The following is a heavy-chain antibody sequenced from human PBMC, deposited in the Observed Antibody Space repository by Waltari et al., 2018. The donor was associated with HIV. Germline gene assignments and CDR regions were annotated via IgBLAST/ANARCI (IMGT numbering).Heavy chain of an antibody. CDR2: ISDDGSRT. D-gene: IGHD3-3*01. J-gene: IGHJ6*02. CDR3: ARNRFWSTYVGSHYYGMDV. Sequence: QVKLVESGGGVVQPGGSLRLSCAASGFKFSDHDLHWFRQAPGKGLEWVAVISDDGSRTYYVDSVKGRFTISRDNTNDTLYLQINSLKRDDTAIYYCARNRFWSTYVGSHYYGMDVWGQGT. V-gene: IGHV3-30*03. CDR1: GFKFSDHD.